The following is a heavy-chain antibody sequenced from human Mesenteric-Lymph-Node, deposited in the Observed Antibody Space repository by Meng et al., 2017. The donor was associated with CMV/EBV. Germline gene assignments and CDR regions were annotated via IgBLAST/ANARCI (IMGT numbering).Heavy chain of an antibody. J-gene: IGHJ6*02. CDR3: ARYEGRGYSYGMDV. D-gene: IGHD5-18*01. V-gene: IGHV3-21*01. CDR1: GFTFSSYS. Sequence: GGSLRLSCAASGFTFSSYSMNWVRQAPGKGLEWVSSISSSSSYIYYADSVKGRFTISRDNAKNSLYLQMNSLRAEDTAVYYCARYEGRGYSYGMDVWGQGTTVTVSS. CDR2: ISSSSSYI.